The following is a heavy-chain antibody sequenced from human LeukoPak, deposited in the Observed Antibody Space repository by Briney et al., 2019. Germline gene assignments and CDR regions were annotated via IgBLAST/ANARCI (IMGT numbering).Heavy chain of an antibody. V-gene: IGHV6-1*01. CDR1: GDSVSSNSVT. CDR3: ARFGTY. J-gene: IGHJ4*02. D-gene: IGHD3-10*01. Sequence: SQTLSLTCAISGDSVSSNSVTWNWIRQSPSRGLEWLGRTYYRSTWYNDYAVSVRGRITVNPDTSKNQFSLHLNSVTPEDTAVYYCARFGTYWGQGTLVTVSS. CDR2: TYYRSTWYN.